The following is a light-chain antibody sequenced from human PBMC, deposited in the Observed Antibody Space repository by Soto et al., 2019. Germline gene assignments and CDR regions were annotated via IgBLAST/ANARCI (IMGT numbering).Light chain of an antibody. Sequence: DVQMTQSPSTLSASVGDRVTITCRVSQSVTNWLAWYQQKPGKVPKLLIFDASSLQSGVPSRFSGGGSGTEFTLSISSLQPDDFATYYCQLYDGHSVFTFGGGTKVDIK. V-gene: IGKV1-5*01. CDR2: DAS. CDR3: QLYDGHSVFT. CDR1: QSVTNW. J-gene: IGKJ4*01.